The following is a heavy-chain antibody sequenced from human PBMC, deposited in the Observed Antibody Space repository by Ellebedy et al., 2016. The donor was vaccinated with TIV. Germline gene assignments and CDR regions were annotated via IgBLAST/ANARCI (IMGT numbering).Heavy chain of an antibody. V-gene: IGHV3-21*01. D-gene: IGHD2-8*01. Sequence: GESLKISCAASGFTFSTYTMNWVRQAPGKGLEWVSSISRSGSSATYIYYADSVKGRFTIPRDNAKSSLYLQMNSLTAEDTAVYYCAREGVPYGLDVWGQGTTVTVSS. J-gene: IGHJ6*02. CDR2: ISRSGSSATYI. CDR3: AREGVPYGLDV. CDR1: GFTFSTYT.